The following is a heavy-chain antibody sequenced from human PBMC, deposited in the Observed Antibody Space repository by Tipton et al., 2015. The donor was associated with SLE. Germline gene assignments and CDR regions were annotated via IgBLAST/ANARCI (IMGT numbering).Heavy chain of an antibody. CDR1: GGSISTYY. J-gene: IGHJ3*02. CDR3: ARYYYGSGFDAFDI. V-gene: IGHV4-59*01. D-gene: IGHD3-10*01. Sequence: LRLSCTVSGGSISTYYWSWIRQPPKQGLEWIGWIYHTGSTDYNPSLKSRVTISVDTSKNQFSLRRSSVTAADTAVYYCARYYYGSGFDAFDIWGQGTMVTVSS. CDR2: IYHTGST.